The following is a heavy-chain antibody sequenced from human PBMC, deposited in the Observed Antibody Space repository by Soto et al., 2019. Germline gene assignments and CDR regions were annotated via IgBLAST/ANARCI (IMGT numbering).Heavy chain of an antibody. CDR3: VRVCYTSDWSFDF. V-gene: IGHV3-72*01. CDR1: GFTLSDHY. CDR2: TRNKADGYTT. Sequence: GGSLRLSCAASGFTLSDHYMDWVRQAPGKGLEWVGRTRNKADGYTTEYAASVIGRFTISRDVSRDSMYLQMNSLKTEDTARYYCVRVCYTSDWSFDFWGQGTLVTVSS. D-gene: IGHD2-2*02. J-gene: IGHJ4*02.